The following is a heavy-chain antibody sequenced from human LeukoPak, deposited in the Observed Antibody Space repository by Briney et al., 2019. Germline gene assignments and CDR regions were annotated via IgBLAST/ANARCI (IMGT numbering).Heavy chain of an antibody. D-gene: IGHD2-15*01. V-gene: IGHV4-59*08. CDR1: GGSISSYY. J-gene: IGHJ4*02. Sequence: PSETLSLTCTVSGGSISSYYWSWIRQPPGKGLEWIGYIYYSGSTNYNPSLKSRVTISVDTSKNQFSLKLSSVTAADTAVYYCARHDGGSLDYWGQGTLVTVSS. CDR2: IYYSGST. CDR3: ARHDGGSLDY.